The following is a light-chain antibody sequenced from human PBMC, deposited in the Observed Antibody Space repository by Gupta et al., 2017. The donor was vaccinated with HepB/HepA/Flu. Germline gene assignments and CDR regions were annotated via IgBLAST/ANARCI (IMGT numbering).Light chain of an antibody. Sequence: AVMTQERPLTVSPGGTVTLTCGASTGPVTSDLFVYWFQQNPGQAPRTVIVDDHNSHTWTPARFSGSLGVGKAALTLSGAQTEDEADYYCYMSHNGVGVFGGGTKLTVL. J-gene: IGLJ2*01. CDR2: DDH. CDR1: TGPVTSDLF. CDR3: YMSHNGVGV. V-gene: IGLV7-46*01.